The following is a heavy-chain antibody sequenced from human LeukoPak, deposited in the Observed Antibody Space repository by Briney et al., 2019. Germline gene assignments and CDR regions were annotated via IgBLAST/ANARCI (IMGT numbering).Heavy chain of an antibody. V-gene: IGHV4-4*02. J-gene: IGHJ2*01. CDR3: ARDLHGGNPFTSDWYFDL. D-gene: IGHD4-23*01. Sequence: PSETLSLTCAVSGGSISISSSNWWSWVRQPPGKGQEWIGEIFHSGSTNYNPSLKSRVTISVDKSKNQFSLKLSSLTAADTAVYYCARDLHGGNPFTSDWYFDLWGRGTLVTVSS. CDR1: GGSISISSSNW. CDR2: IFHSGST.